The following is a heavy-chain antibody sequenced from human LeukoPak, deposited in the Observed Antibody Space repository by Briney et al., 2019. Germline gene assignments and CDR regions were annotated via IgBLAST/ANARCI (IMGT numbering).Heavy chain of an antibody. Sequence: PGGTLRLSCAASGFTFSSYGMSWVRQAPGKGLEWVSGISVSDGSTHYADSVKGRFTISRDNSKNTLYLQMNSLRAEDTALYYCAKVPGRWFVDYWGQGTLVTVSS. CDR3: AKVPGRWFVDY. V-gene: IGHV3-23*01. CDR2: ISVSDGST. CDR1: GFTFSSYG. D-gene: IGHD3-10*01. J-gene: IGHJ4*02.